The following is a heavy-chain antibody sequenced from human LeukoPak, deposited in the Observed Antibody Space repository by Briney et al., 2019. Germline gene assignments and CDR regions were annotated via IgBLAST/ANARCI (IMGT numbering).Heavy chain of an antibody. CDR3: ATGRDFDY. V-gene: IGHV4-34*01. CDR1: GGSFSGYY. CDR2: INHSGST. J-gene: IGHJ4*02. Sequence: TSETLSLTCAVYGGSFSGYYWSWIRQPPGKGLEWIGEINHSGSTNYNPSLKSRVTISVDTSKNQFSLKLSSVTAADTAVYYCATGRDFDYWGRGTLVTVS. D-gene: IGHD2-15*01.